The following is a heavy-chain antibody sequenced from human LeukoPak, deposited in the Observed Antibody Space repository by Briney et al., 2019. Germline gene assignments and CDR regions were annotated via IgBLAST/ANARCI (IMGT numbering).Heavy chain of an antibody. CDR3: ARDRVKALVSGYYDY. D-gene: IGHD3-3*01. CDR2: INTNTGNP. V-gene: IGHV7-4-1*02. Sequence: ASVKVSCKASGYTFTSYAMNWVRQAPGQGLEWMGWINTNTGNPTYAQGFTGRFVFSLDTSVSTAYLQISSLKAEDTAVYYCARDRVKALVSGYYDYWGQGTLSPSPQ. J-gene: IGHJ4*02. CDR1: GYTFTSYA.